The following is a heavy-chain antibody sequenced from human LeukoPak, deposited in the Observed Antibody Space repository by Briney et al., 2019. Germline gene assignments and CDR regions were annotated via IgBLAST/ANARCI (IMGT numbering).Heavy chain of an antibody. Sequence: GASVKVSCKASGYTFTSYYMHWVRQAPGQGLEWMGIINPSGGSTSYAQKFQGRVTMTRDTSTSTVYMELSSLRSEDTAVYYCARDFWASEGHHCYGSGSYEYWGQGTLVTVSS. J-gene: IGHJ4*02. CDR1: GYTFTSYY. CDR3: ARDFWASEGHHCYGSGSYEY. CDR2: INPSGGST. V-gene: IGHV1-46*01. D-gene: IGHD3-10*01.